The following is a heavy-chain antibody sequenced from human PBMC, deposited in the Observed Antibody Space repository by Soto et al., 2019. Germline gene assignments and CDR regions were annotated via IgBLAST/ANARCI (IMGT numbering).Heavy chain of an antibody. Sequence: VQLVESGGGVVQPGRSLRLSCAASGFTFSDYAMHWVRQAPGKGLEWVAVVSHDGRNTHYADSVKRRCTISRDRSKNTVSLEMTSLRAVDTAVYYCAKGGRQWLVTSDFNYWGQGALVTVSS. CDR1: GFTFSDYA. D-gene: IGHD6-19*01. CDR3: AKGGRQWLVTSDFNY. V-gene: IGHV3-30*18. J-gene: IGHJ4*02. CDR2: VSHDGRNT.